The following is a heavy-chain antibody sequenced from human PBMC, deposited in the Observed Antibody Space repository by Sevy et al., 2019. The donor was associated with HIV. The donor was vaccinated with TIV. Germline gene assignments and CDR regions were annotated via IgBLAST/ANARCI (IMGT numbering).Heavy chain of an antibody. CDR1: GGSISSYY. J-gene: IGHJ6*02. V-gene: IGHV4-59*01. D-gene: IGHD3-3*01. Sequence: SETLSLTCTVSGGSISSYYWSWIRQPPGKGLEWIGYIYYSGSTNYNPSFKSRVTVSVDTSKNQFALRLSSVTAADTAVYYCARGTATYYDFWSGYSHGYYYYGMDVWGQGTTVTVSS. CDR3: ARGTATYYDFWSGYSHGYYYYGMDV. CDR2: IYYSGST.